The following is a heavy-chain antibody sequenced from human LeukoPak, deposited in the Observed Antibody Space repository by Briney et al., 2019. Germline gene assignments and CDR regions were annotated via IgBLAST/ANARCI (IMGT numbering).Heavy chain of an antibody. CDR2: ISYDGSNK. V-gene: IGHV3-30-3*01. J-gene: IGHJ4*02. Sequence: GGSLRLSCAASGFTFSSYAMHWVRQAPGKGLEWVAVISYDGSNKYYADSVKGRFTISRDNSKNTLYLQMNSLRAEDTAEYYCARGKSGYYTSYYFDYWGQGTLVTVSS. CDR1: GFTFSSYA. D-gene: IGHD3-22*01. CDR3: ARGKSGYYTSYYFDY.